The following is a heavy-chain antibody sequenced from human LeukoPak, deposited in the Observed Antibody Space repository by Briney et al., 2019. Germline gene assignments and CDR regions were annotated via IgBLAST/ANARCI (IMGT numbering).Heavy chain of an antibody. CDR3: ARDPGLGYFDY. J-gene: IGHJ4*02. CDR1: GFTFSSYA. Sequence: GGSLRLSCAASGFTFSSYAMSWVRQAPGKGLEWVAVISYDGSNKYYADSVKGRFTISRDNSKNTLYLQMNSLRAEDTAVYYCARDPGLGYFDYWGQGTLVTVSS. CDR2: ISYDGSNK. D-gene: IGHD3-16*01. V-gene: IGHV3-30-3*01.